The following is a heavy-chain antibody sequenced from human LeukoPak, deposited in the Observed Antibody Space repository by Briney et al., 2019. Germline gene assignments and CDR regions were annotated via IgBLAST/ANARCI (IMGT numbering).Heavy chain of an antibody. V-gene: IGHV3-30*02. CDR2: IRYDGSNK. J-gene: IGHJ4*02. Sequence: GGSLRLSCAASGFTFSSYGMHWVRQAPGKGLEWVAFIRYDGSNKYYADSVKGRFTISRDNSKNTLYLQMNSLRAEDTAVYYCAKDPGSGYRVRDYWGQGTLVTVSS. CDR3: AKDPGSGYRVRDY. CDR1: GFTFSSYG. D-gene: IGHD3-22*01.